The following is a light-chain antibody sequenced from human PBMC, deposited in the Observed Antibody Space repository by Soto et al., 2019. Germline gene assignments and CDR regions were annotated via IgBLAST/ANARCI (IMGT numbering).Light chain of an antibody. J-gene: IGKJ3*01. CDR3: QQRSNWPPLFT. CDR2: DAS. CDR1: QSVSSY. V-gene: IGKV3-11*01. Sequence: EIVLTQSPATLSLSPGERATLSCRASQSVSSYLAWYQQKPGQAPRLLIYDASNRATGIPARFSGSGSGTDFTLTISILEPEYFAVYFCQQRSNWPPLFTFGPGTKVDIK.